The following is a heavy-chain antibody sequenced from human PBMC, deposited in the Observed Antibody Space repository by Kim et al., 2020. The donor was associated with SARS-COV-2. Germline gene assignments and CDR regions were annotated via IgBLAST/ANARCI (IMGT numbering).Heavy chain of an antibody. D-gene: IGHD3-16*01. J-gene: IGHJ4*02. V-gene: IGHV1-46*01. CDR2: GGST. CDR3: ARVSGFGY. Sequence: GGSTSYAKKFQGRVTRTRDTSTSTVYMELSSLRSEDTAVYYCARVSGFGYWGQGTLVTVSS.